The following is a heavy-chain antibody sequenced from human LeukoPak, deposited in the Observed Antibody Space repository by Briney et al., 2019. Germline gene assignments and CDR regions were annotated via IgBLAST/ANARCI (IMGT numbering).Heavy chain of an antibody. CDR2: ISAYNGNT. V-gene: IGHV1-18*01. CDR1: GYTFTSYG. J-gene: IGHJ5*02. D-gene: IGHD3-3*01. Sequence: ASVKVSCKASGYTFTSYGISWVRQAPGQGLEWMGWISAYNGNTNYAQKFQGRVTMTRDTSISTAYMELSRLRSDDTAVYYCARARITIFGVVPNWFDPWGQGTLVTVSS. CDR3: ARARITIFGVVPNWFDP.